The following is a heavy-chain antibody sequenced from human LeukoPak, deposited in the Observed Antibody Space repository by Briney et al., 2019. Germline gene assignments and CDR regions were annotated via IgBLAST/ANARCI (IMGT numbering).Heavy chain of an antibody. J-gene: IGHJ1*01. CDR3: ARDTDPMIAWGYFQH. CDR1: GFTFSSYG. CDR2: ISGSGGST. Sequence: GGSLRLSCAASGFTFSSYGMSWVRQAPGKGLEWVSAISGSGGSTYYADSVKGRFTISRDNSKNSLSLQMNSLRAEDTAVYYCARDTDPMIAWGYFQHWGQGTLVTVSS. D-gene: IGHD3-22*01. V-gene: IGHV3-23*01.